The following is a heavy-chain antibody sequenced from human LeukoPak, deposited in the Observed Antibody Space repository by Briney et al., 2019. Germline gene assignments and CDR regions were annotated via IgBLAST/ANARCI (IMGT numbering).Heavy chain of an antibody. CDR1: IGSLNTYF. CDR3: ARVKEMTRTSGYYSFDF. V-gene: IGHV4-4*07. CDR2: VSDTGRA. D-gene: IGHD3-9*01. J-gene: IGHJ4*02. Sequence: PSETLSLTCTVSIGSLNTYFWTWVRQPAGKGLEWIGRVSDTGRAYYNPSLESRVTISLDTSKNQFSLKVTSVTAADTAVYYCARVKEMTRTSGYYSFDFWGQGTLVSVSS.